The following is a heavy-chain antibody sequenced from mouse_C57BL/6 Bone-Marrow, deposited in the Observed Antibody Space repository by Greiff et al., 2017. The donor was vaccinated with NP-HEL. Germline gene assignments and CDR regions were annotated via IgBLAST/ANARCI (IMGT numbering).Heavy chain of an antibody. D-gene: IGHD2-3*01. CDR2: ISYDGSN. V-gene: IGHV3-6*01. J-gene: IGHJ2*01. CDR1: GYSITSGYY. CDR3: ARDRGYYPY. Sequence: EVQLQQSGPGLVKPSQSLSLTCSVTGYSITSGYYWNWIRQFPGNKLEWMGYISYDGSNNYNPSLKNRISITRDTSKNQFFLKLNSVTTEDTATYYCARDRGYYPYWGQGTTLTVSS.